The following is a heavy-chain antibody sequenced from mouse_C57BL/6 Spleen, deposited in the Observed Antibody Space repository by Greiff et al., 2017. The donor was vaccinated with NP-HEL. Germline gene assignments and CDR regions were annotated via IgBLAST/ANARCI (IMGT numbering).Heavy chain of an antibody. D-gene: IGHD2-3*01. V-gene: IGHV1-69*01. CDR3: ARQGYDYGNFDV. CDR2: IDPSDSYT. CDR1: GYTFTSYW. J-gene: IGHJ1*03. Sequence: QVQLQQPGAELVMPGASVKLSCKASGYTFTSYWMHWVKQRPGQGLEWIGEIDPSDSYTNYYQKFKGKSTLTVDKSSSTAYMQLSSLTSEDSAVYYCARQGYDYGNFDVWGTGTTVTVSS.